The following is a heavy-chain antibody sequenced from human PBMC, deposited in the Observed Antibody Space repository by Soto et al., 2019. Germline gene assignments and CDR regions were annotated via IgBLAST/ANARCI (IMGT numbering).Heavy chain of an antibody. V-gene: IGHV2-5*02. J-gene: IGHJ5*02. Sequence: QITLKVSGPTLVKPTQTLTLTCTFSGFSLSTSGVGVGWIRQPPGKALEWLALIYWDDDKRYSPSLKSRLTITTDTSKNPVVLRMTNMVPVYTATYYCAHLIIGSGWYDNWFDPWGQGTLVTVSS. CDR2: IYWDDDK. D-gene: IGHD6-19*01. CDR3: AHLIIGSGWYDNWFDP. CDR1: GFSLSTSGVG.